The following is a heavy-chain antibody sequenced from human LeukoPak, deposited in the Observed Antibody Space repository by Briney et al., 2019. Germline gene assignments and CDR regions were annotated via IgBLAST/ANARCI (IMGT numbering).Heavy chain of an antibody. CDR1: GVTFSSYA. CDR2: ISGSGGST. J-gene: IGHJ4*02. Sequence: GGSLRLSCAASGVTFSSYAMSWVRQAPGKGQEWDSAISGSGGSTYYADSVKGRFTISRDNSKNTLYLQMNSLRAEDTAVYYCAKLKVLVVPAATDYWGQGTLVTVSS. D-gene: IGHD2-2*01. CDR3: AKLKVLVVPAATDY. V-gene: IGHV3-23*01.